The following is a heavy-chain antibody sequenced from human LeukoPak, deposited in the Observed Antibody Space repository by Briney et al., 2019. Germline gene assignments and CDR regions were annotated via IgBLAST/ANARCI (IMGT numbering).Heavy chain of an antibody. D-gene: IGHD5-18*01. J-gene: IGHJ4*02. CDR2: ISSSSAYI. V-gene: IGHV3-21*01. Sequence: GGSLRLSCAASGFTFSTHSMNWLRQAPGKGLEWVSSISSSSAYIYYADSVKGRFTISRDNAKNSLYLQMNSLRAEDTAVYYCARASEDTVDTTTMGSYWGQGTLVTVSS. CDR1: GFTFSTHS. CDR3: ARASEDTVDTTTMGSY.